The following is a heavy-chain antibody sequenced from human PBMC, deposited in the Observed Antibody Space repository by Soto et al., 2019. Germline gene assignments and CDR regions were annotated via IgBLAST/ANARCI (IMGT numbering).Heavy chain of an antibody. CDR3: ARGSRFDWFDP. CDR1: GYTFTNYG. J-gene: IGHJ5*02. CDR2: ISAYSGNA. D-gene: IGHD3-3*01. V-gene: IGHV1-18*04. Sequence: QVQLVQSGAEVKKPGASVKVSCRASGYTFTNYGFTWVRQAPGQGLEWMGWISAYSGNANYGQNFQGRVTMTTDTATSTAHMELRSLRYDDTAIYYCARGSRFDWFDPWGQGTLVTVSS.